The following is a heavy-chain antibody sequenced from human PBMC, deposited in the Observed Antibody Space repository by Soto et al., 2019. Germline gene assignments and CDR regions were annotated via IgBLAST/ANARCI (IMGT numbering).Heavy chain of an antibody. Sequence: HPXGSLLLSCSASGYTCRNYGRHWVRQAPGKGLEWVAMISFDGSDECYADAVKGRFILSRDNSKNTLDLEMNSLRPEDTAIYYCAKDIDFKTNGPMAEAGVDYWGPGTLVTVSS. CDR1: GYTCRNYG. CDR3: AKDIDFKTNGPMAEAGVDY. CDR2: ISFDGSDE. V-gene: IGHV3-30*18. D-gene: IGHD2-8*01. J-gene: IGHJ4*02.